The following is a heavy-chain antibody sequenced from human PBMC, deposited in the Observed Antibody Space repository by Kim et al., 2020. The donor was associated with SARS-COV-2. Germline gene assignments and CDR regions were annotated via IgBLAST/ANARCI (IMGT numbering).Heavy chain of an antibody. J-gene: IGHJ4*02. Sequence: GGSLRLSCAASGFTFSSYAMSWVRQAPGKGLEWVSAISGSGGSTYYADSVKGRFTISRDNSKNTLYLQMNSLRAEDTAVYYCAKDPSFRIFPIDSSSWVFDYWGQGTLVTVSS. V-gene: IGHV3-23*01. CDR3: AKDPSFRIFPIDSSSWVFDY. CDR2: ISGSGGST. D-gene: IGHD6-13*01. CDR1: GFTFSSYA.